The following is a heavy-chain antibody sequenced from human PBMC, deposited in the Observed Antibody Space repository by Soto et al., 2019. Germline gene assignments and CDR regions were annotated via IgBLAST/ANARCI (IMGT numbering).Heavy chain of an antibody. CDR2: ISAYNGNT. V-gene: IGHV1-18*01. CDR1: GYTLTELS. CDR3: ASSPYFDY. Sequence: GASVKVSCKVSGYTLTELSMHWVRQAPGKGLEWMGWISAYNGNTNYAQKLQGRVTMTTDTSTSTAYMELRSLRSDDTAVYYCASSPYFDYWGQGTLVTVSS. J-gene: IGHJ4*02.